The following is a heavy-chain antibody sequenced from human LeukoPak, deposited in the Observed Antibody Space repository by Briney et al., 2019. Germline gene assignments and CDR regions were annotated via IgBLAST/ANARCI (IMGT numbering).Heavy chain of an antibody. V-gene: IGHV3-23*01. Sequence: GGSLRLPCAASGFTFSSYAMSWVRQAPGKGLEWVSAISGSGGSTYYADSVKGRFTISRDNSKNTLYLQMNSLRAEDTAVYYCAKDPQGFGELLFFDYWGQGTLVTVSS. D-gene: IGHD3-10*01. J-gene: IGHJ4*02. CDR3: AKDPQGFGELLFFDY. CDR1: GFTFSSYA. CDR2: ISGSGGST.